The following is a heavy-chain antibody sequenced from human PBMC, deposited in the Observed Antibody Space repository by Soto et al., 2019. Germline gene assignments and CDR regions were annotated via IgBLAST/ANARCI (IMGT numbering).Heavy chain of an antibody. D-gene: IGHD3-3*01. CDR3: ARHNGHDFWSGYPDY. CDR2: IFYTGST. J-gene: IGHJ4*02. CDR1: DGSISSYY. Sequence: SETLSLTCTVSDGSISSYYWGWIRQPPGKGLEWIGYIFYTGSTNYNPSLKSRVTISVDTSKNQFSLKLSSVTAAYTAVYYCARHNGHDFWSGYPDYWGQGTLVTVSS. V-gene: IGHV4-59*08.